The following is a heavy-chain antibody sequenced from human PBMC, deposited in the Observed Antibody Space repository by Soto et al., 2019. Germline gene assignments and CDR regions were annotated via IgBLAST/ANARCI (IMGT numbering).Heavy chain of an antibody. CDR2: ISYDGSNK. CDR1: GFTFSSYA. V-gene: IGHV3-30-3*01. J-gene: IGHJ6*02. Sequence: GGSLRLSCAASGFTFSSYAMHWVRQAPGKGLEWVAVISYDGSNKYYADSVKGRFTISRDNSKNTLYLQMNSLRAEDTAVYYCASSQWWSPELDYYYYYGMDVWGQGTTVTVSS. D-gene: IGHD2-15*01. CDR3: ASSQWWSPELDYYYYYGMDV.